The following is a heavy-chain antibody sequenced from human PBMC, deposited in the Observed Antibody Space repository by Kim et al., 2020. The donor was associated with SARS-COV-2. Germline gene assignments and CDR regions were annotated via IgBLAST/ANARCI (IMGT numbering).Heavy chain of an antibody. D-gene: IGHD2-2*01. CDR3: ARVPLGYCSSTSCYGGAFDY. V-gene: IGHV3-66*01. Sequence: GGSLRLSCAASGFTVSSNYMSWVRQAPGKGLEWVSVIYSGGSTYYADSVKGRFTISRDNSKNTLYLQMNSLRAEDTAVYYCARVPLGYCSSTSCYGGAFDYWGQGTLVTVSS. J-gene: IGHJ4*02. CDR2: IYSGGST. CDR1: GFTVSSNY.